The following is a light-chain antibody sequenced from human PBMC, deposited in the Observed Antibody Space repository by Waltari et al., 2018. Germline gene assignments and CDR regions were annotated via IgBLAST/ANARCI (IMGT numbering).Light chain of an antibody. Sequence: DIQMTQSPSSLSASVGARVTVTCRASQSISSYLNWYQQKPGKAPKLLIYAASSLQSGVPSRFSGSGSGTDFTLTISSLQPEDCATYYCQQSYSTPRTLGQGTKLEIK. CDR3: QQSYSTPRT. J-gene: IGKJ2*01. CDR2: AAS. V-gene: IGKV1-39*01. CDR1: QSISSY.